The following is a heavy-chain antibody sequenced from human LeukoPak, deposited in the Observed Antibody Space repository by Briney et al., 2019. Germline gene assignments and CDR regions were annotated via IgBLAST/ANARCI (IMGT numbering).Heavy chain of an antibody. D-gene: IGHD3-22*01. CDR2: IYTSGST. CDR1: GGSFSSYY. J-gene: IGHJ3*02. V-gene: IGHV4-59*10. Sequence: PSETLSLTCAVYGGSFSSYYWSWIRQPAGKGLEWIGRIYTSGSTNYNPSLKSRVTMSVDTSKNQFSLKLSSVTAADTAVYYCARWSESRPNYYYYDSSGYDDAFDIWGQGTMVTVSS. CDR3: ARWSESRPNYYYYDSSGYDDAFDI.